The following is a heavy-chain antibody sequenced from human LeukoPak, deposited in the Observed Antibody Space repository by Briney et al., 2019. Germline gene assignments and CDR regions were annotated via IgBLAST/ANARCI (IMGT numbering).Heavy chain of an antibody. Sequence: GGSLRLSCAASGFTFSSYAMSWVRQAPGKGLEWVSAISGSGGSTYYADSVKGRFTISRDNSKNTLYLQMNSLRAEDTAVYCCAKMEYSSGCIDYWSQGTLVTVSS. CDR2: ISGSGGST. J-gene: IGHJ4*02. D-gene: IGHD6-19*01. CDR3: AKMEYSSGCIDY. CDR1: GFTFSSYA. V-gene: IGHV3-23*01.